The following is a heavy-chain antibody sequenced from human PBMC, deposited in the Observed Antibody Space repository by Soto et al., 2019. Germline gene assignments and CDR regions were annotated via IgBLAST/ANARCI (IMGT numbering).Heavy chain of an antibody. CDR2: IIPIFGTA. J-gene: IGHJ6*02. Sequence: GASVKVSCKASGGTFSSYAISWVRQAPGQGLEWMGGIIPIFGTANYAQKFQGRVTITADESTSTAYMELSSLRSEDTAVYYCARDRSYFVDIVATTRNSETHGMDVWGQGTTVTVSS. CDR1: GGTFSSYA. D-gene: IGHD5-12*01. V-gene: IGHV1-69*13. CDR3: ARDRSYFVDIVATTRNSETHGMDV.